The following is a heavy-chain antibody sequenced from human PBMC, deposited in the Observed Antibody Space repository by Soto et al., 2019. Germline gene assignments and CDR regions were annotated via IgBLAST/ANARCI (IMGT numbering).Heavy chain of an antibody. CDR3: ARDGKYSSSSDYYYGMDV. CDR2: IIPIFGTA. Sequence: QVQLVQSGAEVKKPGSSVKVSCKASGGTFSSYAISWVRQAPGQGLEWMGGIIPIFGTANYAQKFQGRVTITADESTSTAYMELSSLSSEDTAVYYGARDGKYSSSSDYYYGMDVWGQGTTVTVSS. J-gene: IGHJ6*02. D-gene: IGHD6-6*01. CDR1: GGTFSSYA. V-gene: IGHV1-69*12.